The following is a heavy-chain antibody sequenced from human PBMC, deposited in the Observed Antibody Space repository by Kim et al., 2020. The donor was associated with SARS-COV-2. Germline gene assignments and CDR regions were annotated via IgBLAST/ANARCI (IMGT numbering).Heavy chain of an antibody. Sequence: GGSLRLSCAASGFTFDDYAMHWVRQAPGKGLEWVSLISGDGGSTYYADSVKGRFTISRDNSKNSLYLQMNSLTTEDTALYYCAKDKVGDSSGYYYGYYGMDVWCQGTTVTVSS. D-gene: IGHD3-22*01. J-gene: IGHJ6*02. CDR2: ISGDGGST. CDR1: GFTFDDYA. CDR3: AKDKVGDSSGYYYGYYGMDV. V-gene: IGHV3-43*02.